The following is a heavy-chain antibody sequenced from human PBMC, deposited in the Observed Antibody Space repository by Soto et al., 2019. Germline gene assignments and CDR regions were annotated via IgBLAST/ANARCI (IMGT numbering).Heavy chain of an antibody. CDR1: GFSFSSQA. CDR3: AKSLRGVIIDFDS. D-gene: IGHD3-10*01. CDR2: ISRNGDST. Sequence: PGGSLRLSCAASGFSFSSQAMHWVRQAPGRGLEYVSAISRNGDSTTYANSVKGRFTVSRDNSKNTLYLQMNSLRAEDTALYYCAKSLRGVIIDFDSWGQGTLVTVSS. J-gene: IGHJ4*02. V-gene: IGHV3-64*01.